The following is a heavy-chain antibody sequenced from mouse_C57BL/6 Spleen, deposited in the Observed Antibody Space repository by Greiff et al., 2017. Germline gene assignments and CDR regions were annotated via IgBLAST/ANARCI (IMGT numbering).Heavy chain of an antibody. CDR1: GYAFSSYW. J-gene: IGHJ4*01. V-gene: IGHV1-80*01. CDR3: ARWDYDEEHYYAMDY. Sequence: QVQLKQSGAELVKPGASVKISCKASGYAFSSYWMNWVKQRPGKGLEWIGQIYPGDGDTNYNGKFKGKATLTADKSSSTAYMQLSSLTSEDSAVYFCARWDYDEEHYYAMDYWGQGTSVTVSS. D-gene: IGHD2-4*01. CDR2: IYPGDGDT.